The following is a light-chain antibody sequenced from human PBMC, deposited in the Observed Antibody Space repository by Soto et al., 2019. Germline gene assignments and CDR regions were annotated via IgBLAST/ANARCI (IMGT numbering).Light chain of an antibody. V-gene: IGKV4-1*01. J-gene: IGKJ1*01. CDR3: QQYHTTPWT. CDR2: WAS. Sequence: DIVMTQSPDSLAVSLGERATINCKSSQSLLYSSNNKNYLTWYQQKPGQPPKLLIYWASTRESGVPDRFSGSGSWTDFTLTIISLQAEDVAVYYCQQYHTTPWTFGQGTKVEIK. CDR1: QSLLYSSNNKNY.